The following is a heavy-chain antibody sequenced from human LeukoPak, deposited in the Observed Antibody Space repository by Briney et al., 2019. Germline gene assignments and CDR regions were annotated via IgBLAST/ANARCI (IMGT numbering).Heavy chain of an antibody. D-gene: IGHD3-16*01. CDR3: ARADSSFMITFGGALDY. CDR2: IGTSGGSGDT. J-gene: IGHJ4*02. Sequence: PGGSLRLSCAASGFTFSVYSMSWVRQAPGKGLEWVSAIGTSGGSGDTYYADSVKGRFSISRDNSKNTVYLQMNSLRAEDTAVYYCARADSSFMITFGGALDYWGQGTLVTVSS. V-gene: IGHV3-23*01. CDR1: GFTFSVYS.